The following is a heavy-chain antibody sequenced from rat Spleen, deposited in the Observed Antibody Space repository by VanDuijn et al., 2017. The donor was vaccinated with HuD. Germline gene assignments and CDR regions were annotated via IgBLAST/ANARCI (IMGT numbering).Heavy chain of an antibody. D-gene: IGHD1-4*01. Sequence: EVQLVESGGGLVQPGRSLKLSCAASGFTFSNYLMAWVRQAPTKGLEWVATISYDGSSTYYRDSVRGRFSISRDNARSTLYLQMDSLRSEDTATYYCARRGYNYAYYFDYWGQGVMVTVSS. CDR2: ISYDGSST. J-gene: IGHJ2*01. CDR3: ARRGYNYAYYFDY. V-gene: IGHV5-29*01. CDR1: GFTFSNYL.